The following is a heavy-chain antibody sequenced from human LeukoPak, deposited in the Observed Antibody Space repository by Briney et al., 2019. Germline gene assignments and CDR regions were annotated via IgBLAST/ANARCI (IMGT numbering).Heavy chain of an antibody. V-gene: IGHV3-74*01. CDR1: GFTFSIYW. D-gene: IGHD1-26*01. Sequence: GGSLRLSCAASGFTFSIYWMHWVRQAPGKGLVWVSHINKDGNTITYVDSVKGRFTISRDNAKNSLYLQMNSLRAEDTAVYYCARVFTSGSPFDYWGQGTLVTVSS. J-gene: IGHJ4*02. CDR2: INKDGNTI. CDR3: ARVFTSGSPFDY.